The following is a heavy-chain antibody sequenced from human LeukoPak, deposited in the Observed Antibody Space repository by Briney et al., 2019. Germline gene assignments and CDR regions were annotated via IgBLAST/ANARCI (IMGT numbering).Heavy chain of an antibody. V-gene: IGHV4-61*02. D-gene: IGHD1-26*01. CDR2: IYTTGNT. J-gene: IGHJ4*02. CDR1: GGSITNGGYY. CDR3: ARERLGGSYYRPVDY. Sequence: SETLSLTCTVSGGSITNGGYYWSWIRQPAGKGLEWIGRIYTTGNTNYNPSLKNRVTISLDTSKNQFSLKLSSVSAEDTALYYCARERLGGSYYRPVDYWGQGTLVTVSS.